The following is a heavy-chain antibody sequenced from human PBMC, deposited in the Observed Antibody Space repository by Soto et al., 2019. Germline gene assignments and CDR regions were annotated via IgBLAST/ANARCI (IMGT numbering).Heavy chain of an antibody. CDR1: GFTFSDYY. J-gene: IGHJ4*02. V-gene: IGHV3-11*06. D-gene: IGHD2-8*01. CDR3: ARTPDCTNGVCSAGFDY. Sequence: GGSLRLSCAASGFTFSDYYMSWIRQAPGKGLEWVSYISSSSIYTNYADSVKGRFTISRDNAKNSLYLQMNSLRAEDTAVYYCARTPDCTNGVCSAGFDYWGQGALVTVSS. CDR2: ISSSSIYT.